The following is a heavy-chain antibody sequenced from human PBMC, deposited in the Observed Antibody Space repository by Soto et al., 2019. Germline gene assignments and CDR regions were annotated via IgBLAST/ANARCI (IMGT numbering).Heavy chain of an antibody. CDR2: IYYSGST. Sequence: SETLSLTCTVSGDSLSSYYWSWIRQPPGKGLEWIGYIYYSGSTNYNPSLESRVTIFLDTSKNQVSLKVSSVTAADTAVYYCARTEYYDFWSGYSNWFDPWGQGTLVTVSS. CDR1: GDSLSSYY. V-gene: IGHV4-59*08. CDR3: ARTEYYDFWSGYSNWFDP. J-gene: IGHJ5*02. D-gene: IGHD3-3*01.